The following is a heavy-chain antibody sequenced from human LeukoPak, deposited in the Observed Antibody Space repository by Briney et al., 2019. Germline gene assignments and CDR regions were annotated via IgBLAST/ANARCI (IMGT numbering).Heavy chain of an antibody. CDR1: GFTFDDYG. J-gene: IGHJ3*02. V-gene: IGHV3-20*04. CDR3: AREVTIFGVGYYRFFDI. D-gene: IGHD3-3*01. Sequence: GGSLRLSCAASGFTFDDYGMSWVRHAPGKGLEWVSGINWNGGSTGYADSVKGRFTISRDNAKNSLYLQMNSLRAEDTALYYCAREVTIFGVGYYRFFDIWGQGTMVTVSS. CDR2: INWNGGST.